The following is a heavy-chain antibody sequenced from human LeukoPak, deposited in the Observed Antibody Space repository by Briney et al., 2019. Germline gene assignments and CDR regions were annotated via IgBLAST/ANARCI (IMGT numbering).Heavy chain of an antibody. V-gene: IGHV3-21*01. Sequence: PGGSLRLSCAASGFTVSSNYMSWVRQAPGKGLEWVSSISSSSSYIYYADSVKGRFTISRDNAKNSPYLQMNSLRAEDTAVYYCARGRASVVYFDYWGQGTLVTVSS. CDR2: ISSSSSYI. J-gene: IGHJ4*02. CDR3: ARGRASVVYFDY. CDR1: GFTVSSNY. D-gene: IGHD2-15*01.